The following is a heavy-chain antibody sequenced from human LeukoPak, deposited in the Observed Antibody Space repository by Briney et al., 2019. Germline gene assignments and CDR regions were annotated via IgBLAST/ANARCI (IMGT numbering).Heavy chain of an antibody. D-gene: IGHD1-26*01. Sequence: GGSLRLSCVASGFTFSSYWMHWVRQDPRKGLVWVSRINGDGRNINYADSVKGRFTISRDNSKNTLYLQMNSLRPEDTAVYYCAKRGGSFIGYFDYWGQGTLVTVSS. CDR1: GFTFSSYW. J-gene: IGHJ4*02. CDR2: INGDGRNI. V-gene: IGHV3-74*01. CDR3: AKRGGSFIGYFDY.